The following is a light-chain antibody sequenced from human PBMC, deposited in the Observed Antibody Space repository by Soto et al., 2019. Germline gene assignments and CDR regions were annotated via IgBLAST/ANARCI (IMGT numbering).Light chain of an antibody. V-gene: IGKV1-6*01. CDR3: IQDNRNPLS. CDR2: HAS. Sequence: AIQMTQYPSSLSSSVGDRVTITCRASQGVGLDLAWYQQKPGKAPNLLIYHASTLQSGVPSRFSGSGSGTDFTLTISSLQPEDFGTYYCIQDNRNPLSFGGGTKVGIK. CDR1: QGVGLD. J-gene: IGKJ4*01.